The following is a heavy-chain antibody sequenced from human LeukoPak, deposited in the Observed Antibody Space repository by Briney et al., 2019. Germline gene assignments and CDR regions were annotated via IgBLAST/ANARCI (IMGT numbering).Heavy chain of an antibody. CDR3: ARRAGGYSHPYDY. CDR1: GYTFTCYY. CDR2: INPNSGGT. D-gene: IGHD4-23*01. Sequence: GASVKVSCKASGYTFTCYYMHWVRQAPGQGLEWMGWINPNSGGTNYAQKFQGRVTMTRDTSISTAYMELSRLRSDDTAVYYCARRAGGYSHPYDYWGQGTLVTVSS. J-gene: IGHJ4*02. V-gene: IGHV1-2*02.